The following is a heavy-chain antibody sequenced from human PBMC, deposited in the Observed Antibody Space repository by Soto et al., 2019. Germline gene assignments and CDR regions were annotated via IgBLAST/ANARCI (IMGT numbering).Heavy chain of an antibody. CDR2: ISSSSSYI. D-gene: IGHD2-2*01. V-gene: IGHV3-21*01. J-gene: IGHJ6*02. CDR3: ARDVDIVVVPAATYYYYGMDV. CDR1: GFTFSSYS. Sequence: PGGSLRLSCAASGFTFSSYSMNWVRQAPGKGLEWVSSISSSSSYIYYADSVKGRFTISRDNAKNSLYLQMNSLRAEDTAVYYCARDVDIVVVPAATYYYYGMDVWGQGTTVTVSS.